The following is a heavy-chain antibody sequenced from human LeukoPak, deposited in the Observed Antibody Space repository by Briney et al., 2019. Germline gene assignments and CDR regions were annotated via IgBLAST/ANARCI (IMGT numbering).Heavy chain of an antibody. CDR1: GGSISNYY. J-gene: IGHJ5*02. V-gene: IGHV4-59*01. CDR2: IYYSGST. Sequence: SETLSLTCTVSGGSISNYYWSWIRQPPGKGLEWIGYIYYSGSTNYNPSLKSRVTISVDTSKNQFSLKLSSVTAADTAVYYCARERTFYQLLEPTENWFDPWGQGTLVTVSS. D-gene: IGHD2-2*01. CDR3: ARERTFYQLLEPTENWFDP.